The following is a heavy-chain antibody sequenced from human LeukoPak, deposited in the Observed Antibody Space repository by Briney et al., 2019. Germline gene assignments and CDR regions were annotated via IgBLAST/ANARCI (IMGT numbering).Heavy chain of an antibody. CDR1: GFTFSSYS. Sequence: GGSLRLSCAASGFTFSSYSMNWVRQAPGKGLEWVSHITASGTAMFYADSVKGRFTISRDNAKNSLYLQMNSLRAEDTAVYYCARGPAGSPYCSSTSCYFCWGQGTLVTVSS. V-gene: IGHV3-48*04. D-gene: IGHD2-2*01. CDR3: ARGPAGSPYCSSTSCYFC. CDR2: ITASGTAM. J-gene: IGHJ4*02.